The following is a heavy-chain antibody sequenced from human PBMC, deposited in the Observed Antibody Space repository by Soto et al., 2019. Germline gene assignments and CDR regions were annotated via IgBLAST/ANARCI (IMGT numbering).Heavy chain of an antibody. Sequence: PGGSLRLSCAASGFTFSSYAMHWVRQAPGKGLEWVAVISYDGSNKYYADSVKGRFTISRDNSKNTLYLQMNSLRAEDTVVYYCARHRGSSWYDDFDYWGQGTLVTVSS. J-gene: IGHJ4*02. CDR2: ISYDGSNK. CDR3: ARHRGSSWYDDFDY. V-gene: IGHV3-30-3*01. CDR1: GFTFSSYA. D-gene: IGHD6-13*01.